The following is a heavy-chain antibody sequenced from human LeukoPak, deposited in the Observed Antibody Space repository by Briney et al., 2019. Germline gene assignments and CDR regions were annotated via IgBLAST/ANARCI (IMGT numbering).Heavy chain of an antibody. Sequence: ASVKVSCKASGYTFTSCYMHWVRQAPGQGLEWMGIINPSGGSTSYAQKFQGRVTMTRDTSTSTVYMELSSLRSEDTAVYYCARDSVESYYYDSSGYTTVGEYFQHWGQGTLVTVSS. J-gene: IGHJ1*01. V-gene: IGHV1-46*01. CDR1: GYTFTSCY. CDR3: ARDSVESYYYDSSGYTTVGEYFQH. CDR2: INPSGGST. D-gene: IGHD3-22*01.